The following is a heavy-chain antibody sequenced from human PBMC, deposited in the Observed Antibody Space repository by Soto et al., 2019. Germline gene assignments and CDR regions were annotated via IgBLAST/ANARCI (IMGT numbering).Heavy chain of an antibody. CDR1: GFTFSSYA. J-gene: IGHJ6*02. V-gene: IGHV3-30-3*01. CDR3: ARVVLAQQLVRYYYYGMDV. D-gene: IGHD6-13*01. Sequence: QVQLVESGGGVVQPGRSLRLSCAASGFTFSSYAMHWVRQAPGKGLEWVAVISYDGSNKYYADSVKGRFTISRDNSENTLYMQMNSLRAEATTVYYCARVVLAQQLVRYYYYGMDVWGQGTTVTVSS. CDR2: ISYDGSNK.